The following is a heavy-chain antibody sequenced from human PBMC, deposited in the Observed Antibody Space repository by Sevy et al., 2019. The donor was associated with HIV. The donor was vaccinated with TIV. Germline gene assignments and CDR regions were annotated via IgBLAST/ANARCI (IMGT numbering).Heavy chain of an antibody. J-gene: IGHJ3*02. Sequence: GGSLRLSCAASGFTFSSYGMHWVRQAPGKGLEWVAVISYDGSNKYYAYSVKGRFTISRDNSKNTLYLQMNSLRAEDTAVYYCAKETIVGATTFAFDIWGQGTMVTVSS. CDR3: AKETIVGATTFAFDI. D-gene: IGHD1-26*01. CDR2: ISYDGSNK. CDR1: GFTFSSYG. V-gene: IGHV3-30*18.